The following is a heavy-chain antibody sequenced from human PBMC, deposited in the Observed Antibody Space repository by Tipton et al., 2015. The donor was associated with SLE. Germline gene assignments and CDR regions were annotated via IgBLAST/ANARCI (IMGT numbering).Heavy chain of an antibody. CDR3: TRVPHGSS. D-gene: IGHD1-26*01. V-gene: IGHV4-30-4*07. CDR1: GGSISSGGYS. Sequence: TLSLTCAVSGGSISSGGYSWSWIRQPPGKGLEWIGYIYYSGSTNYNPSPKSRVTISVDTSKNQFSLNLSSVTAADTAVYYCTRVPHGSSWGQGTLVTVSS. J-gene: IGHJ4*02. CDR2: IYYSGST.